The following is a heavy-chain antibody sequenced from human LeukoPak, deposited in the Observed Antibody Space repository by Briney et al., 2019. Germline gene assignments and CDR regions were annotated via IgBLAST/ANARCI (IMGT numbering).Heavy chain of an antibody. CDR1: GFTFTNYG. D-gene: IGHD6-19*01. V-gene: IGHV3-23*01. Sequence: PGGSLRLSCEASGFTFTNYGMTWVRQAPGKGLEWVSGISSSGGSTYYADSVKGRFTISRDNSKNTLYLQMNSLRADDTAVYYCAKGSSSGLYRPLDYWGQGTLVTVSS. CDR2: ISSSGGST. CDR3: AKGSSSGLYRPLDY. J-gene: IGHJ4*02.